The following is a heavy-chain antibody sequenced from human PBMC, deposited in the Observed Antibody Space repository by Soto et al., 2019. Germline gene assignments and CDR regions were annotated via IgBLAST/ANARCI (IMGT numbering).Heavy chain of an antibody. CDR2: IYHSGST. CDR3: ARARGYCSGGSCYSNWFDP. J-gene: IGHJ5*02. V-gene: IGHV4-30-2*01. Sequence: SETLSLTCAVSGGSISSGGYSWSWIRQPPGKGLEWIGYIYHSGSTYYNPSLKSRVTISVDRSKNQFSLKLSSVTAADTAVYYCARARGYCSGGSCYSNWFDPWGQGTLVTVSS. CDR1: GGSISSGGYS. D-gene: IGHD2-15*01.